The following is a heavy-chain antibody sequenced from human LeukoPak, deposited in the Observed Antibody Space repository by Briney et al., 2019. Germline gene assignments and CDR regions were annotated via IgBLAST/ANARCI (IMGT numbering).Heavy chain of an antibody. V-gene: IGHV4-38-2*02. D-gene: IGHD2-2*02. CDR1: GYSISSGYY. J-gene: IGHJ4*02. Sequence: ETLSLTCTVSGYSISSGYYWGWIRQPPGKGLEWIGSIYHSGSTYYNPSLKSRVTISVDTSKNQFSLKLSSVTAADTAVYYCARVDQLLYYYFDYWGQATLVTVSS. CDR2: IYHSGST. CDR3: ARVDQLLYYYFDY.